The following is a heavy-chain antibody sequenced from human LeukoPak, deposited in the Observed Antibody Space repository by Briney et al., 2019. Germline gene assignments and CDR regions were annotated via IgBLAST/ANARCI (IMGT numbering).Heavy chain of an antibody. J-gene: IGHJ4*02. CDR3: ARGLTPGGGNSAAY. V-gene: IGHV3-74*01. CDR2: INGDGSST. Sequence: GGSLRLSCAGSGFTFSGFWMHWVRQAPGKGLVLVSRINGDGSSTNYAESVKGRFTISRDNARNTVYLQMNSLRAEDTGVYYCARGLTPGGGNSAAYWGQGTLVTVSS. CDR1: GFTFSGFW. D-gene: IGHD4-23*01.